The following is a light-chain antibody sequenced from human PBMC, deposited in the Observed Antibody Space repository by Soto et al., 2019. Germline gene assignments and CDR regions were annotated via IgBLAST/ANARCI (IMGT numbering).Light chain of an antibody. CDR3: QQYHVAWP. V-gene: IGKV1-5*03. CDR1: QSVSDW. Sequence: DFQMTQFPSTLSASVGDRVTITCRASQSVSDWLAWYQQQAGKAPKLLIFKASSLQSGVPSRFSGSGSGTEFTLTISSLQPDDSGTYYCQQYHVAWPLGQGTKVEIK. CDR2: KAS. J-gene: IGKJ1*01.